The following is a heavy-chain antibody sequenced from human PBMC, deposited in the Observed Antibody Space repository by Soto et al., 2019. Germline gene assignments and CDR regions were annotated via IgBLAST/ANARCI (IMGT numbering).Heavy chain of an antibody. CDR2: IDPSDSYT. V-gene: IGHV5-10-1*01. CDR3: ARRHYNKNWPRGFDP. J-gene: IGHJ5*02. Sequence: PGESLKISCKASGYSFTNYWINWVRQMPGKGLEWMGRIDPSDSYTNYSPSFQGHVTISADKSISTAYLQWSSLKASDTAMYYCARRHYNKNWPRGFDPRGQGTPVTVSS. CDR1: GYSFTNYW. D-gene: IGHD3-10*01.